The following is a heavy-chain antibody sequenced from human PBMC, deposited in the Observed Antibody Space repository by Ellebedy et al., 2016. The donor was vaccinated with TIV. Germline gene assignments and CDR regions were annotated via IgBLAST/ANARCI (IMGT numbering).Heavy chain of an antibody. CDR2: IYPGDTET. CDR1: GYNFANYW. D-gene: IGHD5-24*01. J-gene: IGHJ5*02. Sequence: GESLKISCQTSGYNFANYWIGWVRQMPGKGLEWMGIIYPGDTETSYSPSFQGQVTLAADNSIGPAYLPGSSLKASDTAIYFCARSRQGYNTGADLWGQGTLVTVSS. V-gene: IGHV5-51*01. CDR3: ARSRQGYNTGADL.